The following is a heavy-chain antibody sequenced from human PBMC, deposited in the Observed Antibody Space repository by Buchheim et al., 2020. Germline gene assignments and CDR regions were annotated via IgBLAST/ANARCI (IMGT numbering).Heavy chain of an antibody. CDR1: GYKFTSYW. CDR3: AGQDSGAYGY. V-gene: IGHV5-51*01. D-gene: IGHD1-26*01. CDR2: IYPGDSDT. Sequence: EVFLVQSGAEVKKPGESLQISCKATGYKFTSYWIAWVRQTPGKGLEWMGIIYPGDSDTTYSPSFQGQVKFSVDTSITTAYLQWGSLKTSDTAIYYCAGQDSGAYGYWGQGT. J-gene: IGHJ4*02.